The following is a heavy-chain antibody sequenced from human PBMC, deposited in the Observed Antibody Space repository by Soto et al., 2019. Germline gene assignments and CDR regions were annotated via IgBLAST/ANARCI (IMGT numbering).Heavy chain of an antibody. J-gene: IGHJ4*02. CDR2: IYYSGST. Sequence: SETQSLTYTVSGGSISSGGDYWSWIRQHPGKGLEWIGYIYYSGSTYYNPSLKSRVTISVDTSKNQFSLKLSSVTAADTAVYYCARAPGPRDYYDSSGYYSGYYFDYWGQGTPVTVSS. V-gene: IGHV4-31*03. D-gene: IGHD3-22*01. CDR1: GGSISSGGDY. CDR3: ARAPGPRDYYDSSGYYSGYYFDY.